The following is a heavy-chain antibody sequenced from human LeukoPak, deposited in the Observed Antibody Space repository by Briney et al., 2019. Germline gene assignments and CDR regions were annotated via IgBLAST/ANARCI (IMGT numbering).Heavy chain of an antibody. CDR1: GFAFSGSA. D-gene: IGHD3-22*01. CDR2: IRSKANSYAT. CDR3: TRPSYDSSVSGVVY. Sequence: GGSLRLSCATSGFAFSGSAIHWVRQASGKGLEWVGRIRSKANSYATTDVASVKGRFTISRDDSKNTAYLQMNSLKTEDTAVYYCTRPSYDSSVSGVVYWGQGTLVTVSS. J-gene: IGHJ4*02. V-gene: IGHV3-73*01.